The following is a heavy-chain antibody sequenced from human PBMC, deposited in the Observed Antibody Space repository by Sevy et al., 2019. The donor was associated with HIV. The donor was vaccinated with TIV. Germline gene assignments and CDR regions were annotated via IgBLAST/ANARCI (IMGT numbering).Heavy chain of an antibody. CDR3: AKISEEYIQTWYPPDY. J-gene: IGHJ4*02. CDR2: KSYHGTNK. V-gene: IGHV3-30*18. Sequence: GGSLRLSCVASGFSFSSYGMHWVRQAPGKGLEWVALKSYHGTNKYYGDSVGGRFTFSGDNSRNTLYLQMDSLRAEDTAVYYCAKISEEYIQTWYPPDYWGQGTLVTVSS. D-gene: IGHD5-18*01. CDR1: GFSFSSYG.